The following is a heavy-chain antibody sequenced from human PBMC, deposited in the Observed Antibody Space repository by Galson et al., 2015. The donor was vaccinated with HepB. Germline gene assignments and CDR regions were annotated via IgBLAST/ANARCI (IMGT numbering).Heavy chain of an antibody. CDR2: ISYDGSNK. Sequence: SLRLSCAASGFTFSSYAMHWVRQAPGKGLEWVAVISYDGSNKYYADSVKGRFTISRDNSKNTLYLQMNSLRAEDTAVYYCARDVSLISSGWLGDRTNAFDIWGQGTMVTVSS. D-gene: IGHD6-19*01. CDR3: ARDVSLISSGWLGDRTNAFDI. CDR1: GFTFSSYA. J-gene: IGHJ3*02. V-gene: IGHV3-30*04.